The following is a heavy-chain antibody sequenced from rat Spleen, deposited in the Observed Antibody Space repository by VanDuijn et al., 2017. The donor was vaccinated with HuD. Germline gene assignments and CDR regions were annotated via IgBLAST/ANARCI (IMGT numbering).Heavy chain of an antibody. D-gene: IGHD1-11*01. CDR2: ICGDGNT. Sequence: QVQMKETGPGLVQTTAPSVTCTVSGFPLTSYGLHWVRQAPGKGLEWMGVICGDGNTNYNSALKSRFSTSRNSSKSQVFLKMNSLQTDDTAVYYCAELTSDFWGPGTMVTVSS. CDR3: AELTSDF. V-gene: IGHV2-77*01. CDR1: GFPLTSYG. J-gene: IGHJ1*01.